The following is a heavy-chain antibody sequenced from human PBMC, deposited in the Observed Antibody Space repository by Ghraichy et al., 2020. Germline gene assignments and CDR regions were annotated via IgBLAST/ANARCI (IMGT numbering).Heavy chain of an antibody. CDR3: AIKNDYGDYPYTFDV. Sequence: SETLSLTCTVSGGSINSGGHYWAWIRQHPGKGLEWIGYIYYSGSTYYNPSLKSRVTISADTSKNQFSLKLSSVTAADTAFYFCAIKNDYGDYPYTFDVWGPGTMVTVSS. J-gene: IGHJ3*01. CDR2: IYYSGST. CDR1: GGSINSGGHY. V-gene: IGHV4-31*03. D-gene: IGHD4-17*01.